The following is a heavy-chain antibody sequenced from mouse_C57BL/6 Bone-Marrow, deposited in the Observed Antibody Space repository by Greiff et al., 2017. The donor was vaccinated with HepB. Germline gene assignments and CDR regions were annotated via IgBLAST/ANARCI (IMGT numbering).Heavy chain of an antibody. CDR1: GYTFTSYW. CDR3: ARFTTVVATGFEV. V-gene: IGHV1-69*01. J-gene: IGHJ1*03. D-gene: IGHD1-1*01. Sequence: QVQLQQSGAELVMPGASVKLSCKASGYTFTSYWMHWVKQRPGQGLEWIGEIDPSDSDTNYNQKFKGKSTLTVDKSSSTAYMQLSSLTSADSAVYYWARFTTVVATGFEVWGTGTTVTVSS. CDR2: IDPSDSDT.